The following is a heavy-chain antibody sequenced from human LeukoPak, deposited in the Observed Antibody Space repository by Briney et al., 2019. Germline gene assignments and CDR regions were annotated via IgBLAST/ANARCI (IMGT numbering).Heavy chain of an antibody. CDR3: ARDFGDWRTDY. J-gene: IGHJ4*02. D-gene: IGHD2-21*02. Sequence: PSETLSLTCTVSGGSISSRTYYWAWIRQPPGKGLEWIGSINYSEEITYNPSLKSRVTVSLDTSKNQFSLTLSSVTAADTAVYYCARDFGDWRTDYWGQGTLVTVSS. V-gene: IGHV4-39*07. CDR1: GGSISSRTYY. CDR2: INYSEEI.